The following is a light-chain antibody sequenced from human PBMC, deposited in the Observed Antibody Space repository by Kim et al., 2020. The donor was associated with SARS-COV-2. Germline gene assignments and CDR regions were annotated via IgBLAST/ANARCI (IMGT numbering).Light chain of an antibody. CDR3: SSYTRSSTNYV. CDR1: IMYVVSYDY. CDR2: AVS. V-gene: IGLV2-14*03. J-gene: IGLJ1*01. Sequence: QSVTISWRGTIMYVVSYDYVSWYQQHPGKAPKLMFYAVSNRPSGVSNRFSGSKSANTASLTISGLQAEDEADYYCSSYTRSSTNYVFGTGTKVTVL.